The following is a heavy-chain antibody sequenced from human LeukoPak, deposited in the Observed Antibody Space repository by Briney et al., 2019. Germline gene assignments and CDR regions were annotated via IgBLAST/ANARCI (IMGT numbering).Heavy chain of an antibody. V-gene: IGHV2-5*02. Sequence: GSGPTLVKPTHTLTLTFTFSGFSLTSSGVGVAWIRQPPGKALQRLALISWDDDKRYRPSLKSRLYITKDTSKNQVVLTMNNMDPVDTATYYCARIPETKTSLDSWRQGALVTVSS. CDR3: ARIPETKTSLDS. CDR1: GFSLTSSGVG. J-gene: IGHJ4*02. CDR2: ISWDDDK.